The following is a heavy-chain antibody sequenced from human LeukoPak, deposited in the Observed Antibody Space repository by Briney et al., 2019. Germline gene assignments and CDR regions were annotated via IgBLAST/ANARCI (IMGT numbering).Heavy chain of an antibody. CDR3: ARDRVQIWHYVGTFDV. D-gene: IGHD1-7*01. V-gene: IGHV3-30-3*01. CDR2: ISYDGSNK. Sequence: GGSLRLSCAASGFTFSSYAMHWVRQAPGKGLEWVAVISYDGSNKYYADSVKGRFTISRDNSKNTLYLQMNSLRAEDTAVYYCARDRVQIWHYVGTFDVWGQGALVTVSS. CDR1: GFTFSSYA. J-gene: IGHJ4*02.